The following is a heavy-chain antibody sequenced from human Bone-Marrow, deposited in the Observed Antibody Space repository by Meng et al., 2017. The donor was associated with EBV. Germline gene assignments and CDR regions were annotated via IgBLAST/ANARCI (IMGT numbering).Heavy chain of an antibody. Sequence: EVQVVGSGGALVQPGGSLRLSCAASGFSFRSYWMHWVRQAPGKGLVWISRTNEDGRTTSYADSVKGRFTISRDNTKNTLYLQMNSLRAEDTARYFCSRDLAGAYDDWGQGTLVTVSS. CDR3: SRDLAGAYDD. CDR1: GFSFRSYW. J-gene: IGHJ4*02. CDR2: TNEDGRTT. D-gene: IGHD2-21*01. V-gene: IGHV3-74*01.